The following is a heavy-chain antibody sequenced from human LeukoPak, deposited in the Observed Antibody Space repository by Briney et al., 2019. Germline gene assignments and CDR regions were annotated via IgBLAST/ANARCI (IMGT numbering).Heavy chain of an antibody. D-gene: IGHD2-21*02. CDR3: ARDGGTSCGGDCYGD. J-gene: IGHJ4*02. CDR2: ISSNGGST. V-gene: IGHV3-64*01. CDR1: GFTFSNYA. Sequence: PGGSLRLSCAASGFTFSNYAMNWVRQAPGKGLEYVSGISSNGGSTNYANSVKGRFTISRDNSKNTLYLQMGSLRAEDMAVYYCARDGGTSCGGDCYGDWGQGTLVTVSS.